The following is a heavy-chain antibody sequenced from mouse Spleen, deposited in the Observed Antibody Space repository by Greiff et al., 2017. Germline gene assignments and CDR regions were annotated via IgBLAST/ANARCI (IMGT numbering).Heavy chain of an antibody. V-gene: IGHV5-9-1*01. D-gene: IGHD2-1*01. CDR1: GFTFSSYA. CDR2: ISSGGSYT. Sequence: EVKLMESGGGLVKPGGSLKLSCAASGFTFSSYAMSWVRQTPEKRLEWVATISSGGSYTYYPDSVKGRFTISRDNAKNTLYLQMSSLRSEDTAMYYCARPSFYSSMDYWGQGTSVTVSS. J-gene: IGHJ4*01. CDR3: ARPSFYSSMDY.